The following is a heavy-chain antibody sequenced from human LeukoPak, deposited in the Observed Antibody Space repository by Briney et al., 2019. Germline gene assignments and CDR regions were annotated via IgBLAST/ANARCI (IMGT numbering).Heavy chain of an antibody. J-gene: IGHJ6*02. D-gene: IGHD6-19*01. CDR3: AREALGVAVAGTIYYYYGMDV. Sequence: GASVKVSCKASGYTFTSYYMHWVRQAPGQGLGWMGIINPSGGSTSYVQKFQGRVTMTRDTSTSTVYMELSSLRSEDTAVYYCAREALGVAVAGTIYYYYGMDVWGQGTTVTASS. CDR1: GYTFTSYY. V-gene: IGHV1-46*01. CDR2: INPSGGST.